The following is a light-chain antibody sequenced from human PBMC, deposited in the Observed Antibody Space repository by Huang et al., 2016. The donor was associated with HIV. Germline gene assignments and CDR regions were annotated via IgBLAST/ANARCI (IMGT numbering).Light chain of an antibody. CDR2: DAS. V-gene: IGKV3-11*01. J-gene: IGKJ4*01. CDR1: QSSSNY. Sequence: EIVLTQSPATLSLSPGERATLSCRASQSSSNYLAWYQHKPGQAPRLLIYDASSRATGIPARFSGSWSGTDFTLIISSLEPEDFAVYYCQQRSNWPPLTFGGGTKVEIK. CDR3: QQRSNWPPLT.